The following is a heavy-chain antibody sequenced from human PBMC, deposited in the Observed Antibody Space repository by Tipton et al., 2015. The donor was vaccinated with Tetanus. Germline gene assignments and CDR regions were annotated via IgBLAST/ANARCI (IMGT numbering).Heavy chain of an antibody. V-gene: IGHV3-53*01. CDR3: ARDFSSGGDYFDY. D-gene: IGHD3-22*01. J-gene: IGHJ4*02. Sequence: QLVQSGGGLIQPGGSLRLSCAASGFTVSSNYMSWVRQAPGKGLEWVSVIYSGGSTYYAASVKGRFTISRDNSKNTLYLQMNRLRAEDTAVYYCARDFSSGGDYFDYWGQGTLVTVSS. CDR2: IYSGGST. CDR1: GFTVSSNY.